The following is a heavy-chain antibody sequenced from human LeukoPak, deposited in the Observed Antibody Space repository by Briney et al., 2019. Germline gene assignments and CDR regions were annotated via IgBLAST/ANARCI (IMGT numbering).Heavy chain of an antibody. CDR1: GFTFSSYG. V-gene: IGHV3-33*03. CDR2: IWYDGSNK. J-gene: IGHJ4*02. D-gene: IGHD4/OR15-4a*01. Sequence: QSGGSLRLSCAASGFTFSSYGMHWVRQAPGKGLEWVAVIWYDGSNKYYADSVKGRFTISRDVAKNTVYLQMNSLRAEDTAVYYCATSPTIKGGFDSWGQGTLVTVSS. CDR3: ATSPTIKGGFDS.